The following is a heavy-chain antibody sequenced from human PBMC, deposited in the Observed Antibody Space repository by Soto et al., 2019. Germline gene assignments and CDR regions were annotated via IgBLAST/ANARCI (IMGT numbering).Heavy chain of an antibody. Sequence: SETLSLTCAVYGGSFSGYYWSWIRQPPGKGLEWIGEINHSGSTNYNPSLKSRVTISVDTSKNQFSLKLSSVTAADTAVYYCARSRFIVATIMVLFDYWGQGTLVTVSS. D-gene: IGHD5-12*01. CDR3: ARSRFIVATIMVLFDY. CDR2: INHSGST. J-gene: IGHJ4*02. V-gene: IGHV4-34*01. CDR1: GGSFSGYY.